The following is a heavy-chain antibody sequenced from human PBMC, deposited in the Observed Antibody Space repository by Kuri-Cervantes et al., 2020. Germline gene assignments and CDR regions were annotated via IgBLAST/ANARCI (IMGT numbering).Heavy chain of an antibody. V-gene: IGHV3-21*03. CDR1: GFTFSIYS. Sequence: GGSLRLSCAASGFTFSIYSMNWVRQAPGKGLEWVSSISSSSNFIYYAESMKGRFTISRDNAKNSLYLQMNSLRAEDTAVYYCAKDGDYFDSTGYPYFFDFWGQGTPVTVSS. J-gene: IGHJ4*02. D-gene: IGHD3-22*01. CDR2: ISSSSNFI. CDR3: AKDGDYFDSTGYPYFFDF.